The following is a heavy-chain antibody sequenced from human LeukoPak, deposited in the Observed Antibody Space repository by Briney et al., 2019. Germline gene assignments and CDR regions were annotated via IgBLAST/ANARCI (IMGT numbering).Heavy chain of an antibody. CDR2: INHSGSI. J-gene: IGHJ3*02. V-gene: IGHV4-34*01. CDR3: ARLFGGFRSAFDI. CDR1: GGSFSGYY. Sequence: PSETLSLTCAVYGGSFSGYYWSWIRQPPGKGLEWIGEINHSGSIKRNPSLKSRVTISVDTSKNQFSLKLSSVTAADTAVYYCARLFGGFRSAFDIWGQGTMVTVSS. D-gene: IGHD4-23*01.